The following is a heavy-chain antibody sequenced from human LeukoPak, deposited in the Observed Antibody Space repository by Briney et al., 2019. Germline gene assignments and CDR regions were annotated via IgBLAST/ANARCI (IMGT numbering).Heavy chain of an antibody. V-gene: IGHV3-23*01. CDR3: AKAPVASCRGAFCYPFDC. J-gene: IGHJ4*02. CDR2: TSGSDGGT. CDR1: GFTLSSYG. Sequence: PGGSLRLSCAASGFTLSSYGISWVRQAPGKGLGWVSATSGSDGGTYYADSVKGRFTISRDNSKNTLYLQMNSLRAEETAIYYCAKAPVASCRGAFCYPFDCWGQGNLVTVSS. D-gene: IGHD2-15*01.